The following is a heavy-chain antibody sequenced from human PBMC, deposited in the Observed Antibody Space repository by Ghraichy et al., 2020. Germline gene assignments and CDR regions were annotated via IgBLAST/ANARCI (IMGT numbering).Heavy chain of an antibody. Sequence: AGSLRLSCVASGFTFSRYWMTWVRQAPGMGLEWVANINQGGGDKYYVDSVKGRFTISRDNAKNSLFQQMNSLRAEDTAVYYCATYCGGAGCYSFDDWGQGTLVTVSS. CDR2: INQGGGDK. D-gene: IGHD2-15*01. J-gene: IGHJ4*02. V-gene: IGHV3-7*01. CDR1: GFTFSRYW. CDR3: ATYCGGAGCYSFDD.